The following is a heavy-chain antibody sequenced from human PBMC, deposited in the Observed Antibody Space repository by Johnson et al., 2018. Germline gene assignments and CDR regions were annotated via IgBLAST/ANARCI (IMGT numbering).Heavy chain of an antibody. D-gene: IGHD3-22*01. J-gene: IGHJ3*02. CDR3: ARVLYYDPRGYHKGDAFHI. V-gene: IGHV1-46*01. CDR2: INPSGGST. Sequence: QVQLVQSGAEVKKPGASVKVSCKASGYTFTSYYMHWVRQAPGQGLEWMGIINPSGGSTSYAQKFQGRVTMTRDTSTSTVYMELSSLRSEDTAVYYYARVLYYDPRGYHKGDAFHIWGQGTMVTVSS. CDR1: GYTFTSYY.